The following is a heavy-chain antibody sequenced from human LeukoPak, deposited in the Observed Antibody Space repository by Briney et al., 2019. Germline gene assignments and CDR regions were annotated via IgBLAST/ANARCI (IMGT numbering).Heavy chain of an antibody. D-gene: IGHD6-19*01. CDR1: GFTFSSSP. CDR3: AQDRYSSPAGY. CDR2: ISYSGANT. J-gene: IGHJ4*02. V-gene: IGHV3-23*01. Sequence: GGSLRPSCAASGFTFSSSPMSWVRQAPGKGLEWVSGISYSGANTYYADAVKGRFTISRDNSKTTLYLYMNNLGVEDTAVYYCAQDRYSSPAGYWGQGTLVTVSS.